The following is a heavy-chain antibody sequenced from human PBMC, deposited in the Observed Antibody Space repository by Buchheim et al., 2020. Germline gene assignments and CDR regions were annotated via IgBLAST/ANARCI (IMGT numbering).Heavy chain of an antibody. CDR2: IKSDGSVE. CDR3: AKEHWGPEY. D-gene: IGHD7-27*01. CDR1: GFTFSDYW. J-gene: IGHJ4*02. V-gene: IGHV3-7*01. Sequence: EVQLVESGGGLVQPGGSLRLSCAASGFTFSDYWMTWVRQAPGKGLEWVANIKSDGSVENYVDSVKGRFTLSRDNTKNLVYLQMNSLRAEDTAVYYCAKEHWGPEYWGQGIL.